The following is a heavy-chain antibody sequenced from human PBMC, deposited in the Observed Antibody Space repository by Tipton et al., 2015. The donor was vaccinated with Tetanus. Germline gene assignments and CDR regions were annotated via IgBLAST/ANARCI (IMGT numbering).Heavy chain of an antibody. CDR1: GGSIRSEDYS. V-gene: IGHV4-61*08. D-gene: IGHD1-1*01. Sequence: LRLSCTVSGGSIRSEDYSWNWIRQPPGKALEWLAYISPSGRTNYNYPLKSRITISRDKSKNQFSLKLTSVTPADTAVYYCARAKNEFPKKGPFDYGGQGALVLVSS. CDR2: ISPSGRT. CDR3: ARAKNEFPKKGPFDY. J-gene: IGHJ4*02.